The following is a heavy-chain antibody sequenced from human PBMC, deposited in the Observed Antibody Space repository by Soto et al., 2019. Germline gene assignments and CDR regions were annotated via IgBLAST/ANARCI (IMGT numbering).Heavy chain of an antibody. V-gene: IGHV3-15*07. J-gene: IGHJ4*01. CDR1: GFTFSNAW. CDR3: TTDSYITSIIVRFDY. CDR2: VKGKNDGGTT. D-gene: IGHD3-22*01. Sequence: PGGSLRLFCAASGFTFSNAWINWVRQAPGKGLEWVGRVKGKNDGGTTDFAAPVKGRFAISRDDSKNMVYLEMNSLQTEDTAIYYCTTDSYITSIIVRFDYWGHGTLVTVSS.